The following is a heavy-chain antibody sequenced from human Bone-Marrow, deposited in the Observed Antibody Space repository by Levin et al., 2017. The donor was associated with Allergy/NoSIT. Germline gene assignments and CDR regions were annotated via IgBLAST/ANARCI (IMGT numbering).Heavy chain of an antibody. V-gene: IGHV3-23*01. Sequence: GESLKISCAASGFTFSSCAMSWFRQAPGEGLQWVSAISGRGDTTYYADSVEGRFTISRDNSKNTLNLQLNTLRAEDTAVYYCAKVVRGPNVGKDAFDIWGQGTMVTVSS. J-gene: IGHJ3*02. D-gene: IGHD1-26*01. CDR3: AKVVRGPNVGKDAFDI. CDR2: ISGRGDTT. CDR1: GFTFSSCA.